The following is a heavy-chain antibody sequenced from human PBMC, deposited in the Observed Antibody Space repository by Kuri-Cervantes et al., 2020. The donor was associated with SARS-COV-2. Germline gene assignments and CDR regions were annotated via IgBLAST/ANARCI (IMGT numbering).Heavy chain of an antibody. D-gene: IGHD2-21*02. V-gene: IGHV4-30-4*08. J-gene: IGHJ4*02. Sequence: SETLSLTCTVSGGSISSSSYYWGWIRQPPGKGLEWIGYIYYSGSTYYNPSLKSRVTISVDTSKNQFSLKLSSVTAADTAVYYCARVVVTATYYFDCWGQGTLVTVSS. CDR1: GGSISSSSYY. CDR3: ARVVVTATYYFDC. CDR2: IYYSGST.